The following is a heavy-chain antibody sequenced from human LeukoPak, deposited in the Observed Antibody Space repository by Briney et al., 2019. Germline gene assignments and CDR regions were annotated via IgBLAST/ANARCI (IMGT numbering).Heavy chain of an antibody. V-gene: IGHV1-2*02. CDR3: ARADVLLWFGESPGGAFDI. J-gene: IGHJ3*02. D-gene: IGHD3-10*01. Sequence: ASVKVSCKASGYTFTGYYMHWVRQAPGQGLEWMGWINPNSGGTNYAQKFQGRVTMTRDTSISTAYMELSRLRSDDTAVYYCARADVLLWFGESPGGAFDIRGQGTMVTVSS. CDR1: GYTFTGYY. CDR2: INPNSGGT.